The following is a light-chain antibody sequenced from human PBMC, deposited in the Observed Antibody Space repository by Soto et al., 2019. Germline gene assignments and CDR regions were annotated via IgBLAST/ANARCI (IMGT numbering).Light chain of an antibody. Sequence: QPVLTQPPSVSGAPGQRVTISCTGSSSNIGAGYDVHWYQQLPGTAPKLLIYGNSNRPSGVPDRFSGSKSGTSASLAITGLQAEDEAGYYCQSYDSSLGGSYVFGTGTKVTVL. CDR1: SSNIGAGYD. J-gene: IGLJ1*01. V-gene: IGLV1-40*01. CDR3: QSYDSSLGGSYV. CDR2: GNS.